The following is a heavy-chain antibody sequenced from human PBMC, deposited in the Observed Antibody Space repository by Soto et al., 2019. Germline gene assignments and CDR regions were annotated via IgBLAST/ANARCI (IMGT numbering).Heavy chain of an antibody. D-gene: IGHD5-18*01. V-gene: IGHV1-69*13. CDR1: GGTFSSYA. CDR2: IIPIFGTA. CDR3: ARADQMDTAMDPRYYYYYGMDV. Sequence: ASVKVSCKASGGTFSSYAISWVRQAPGQGLEWMGGIIPIFGTANYAQKFQGRVTITADESTSTAYMELSSLRSEDTAVYYCARADQMDTAMDPRYYYYYGMDVWGQGTTVTVSS. J-gene: IGHJ6*02.